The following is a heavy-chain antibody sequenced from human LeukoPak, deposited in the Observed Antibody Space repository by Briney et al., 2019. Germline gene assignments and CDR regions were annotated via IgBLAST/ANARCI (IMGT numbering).Heavy chain of an antibody. CDR3: ARDGEYQLLYPVYFDY. D-gene: IGHD2-2*02. V-gene: IGHV1-69*06. Sequence: GASVKVSCKASGGTFSSYAISWVRQAPGQGLEWMGGIIPIFGTANYAQKFQGRVTITADKSTSTAYMELSSLRSEDTAVYYCARDGEYQLLYPVYFDYWGQGTLVTVSS. J-gene: IGHJ4*02. CDR2: IIPIFGTA. CDR1: GGTFSSYA.